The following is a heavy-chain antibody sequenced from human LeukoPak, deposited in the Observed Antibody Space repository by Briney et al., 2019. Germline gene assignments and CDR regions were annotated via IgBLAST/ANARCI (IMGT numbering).Heavy chain of an antibody. J-gene: IGHJ3*02. Sequence: ASVKVSCKASGYTFTSYYMHWVRQAPGQGLEWMGIINPNGGSTNYAQKFQGRVTMTRDTSTSTVYMELSSLRSEDTAVYYCARKRQAEAFDIWGQGTMVTVSS. D-gene: IGHD6-25*01. CDR3: ARKRQAEAFDI. CDR2: INPNGGST. V-gene: IGHV1-46*01. CDR1: GYTFTSYY.